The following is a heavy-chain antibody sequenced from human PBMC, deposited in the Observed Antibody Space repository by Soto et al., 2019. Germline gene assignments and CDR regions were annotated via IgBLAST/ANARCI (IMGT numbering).Heavy chain of an antibody. CDR1: GFTLSDHY. D-gene: IGHD1-26*01. V-gene: IGHV3-72*01. J-gene: IGHJ4*02. CDR3: VRWDSGKPEN. Sequence: EVQLVESGGGLVQPGGSLRLSCVVSGFTLSDHYIDWVRQAPGKGLEWVGRTKNKAQRYTTEYAASVKGRFTISRDDSENSVYLQMNSIKPEDTAVYYCVRWDSGKPENWGQGTLVTVSS. CDR2: TKNKAQRYTT.